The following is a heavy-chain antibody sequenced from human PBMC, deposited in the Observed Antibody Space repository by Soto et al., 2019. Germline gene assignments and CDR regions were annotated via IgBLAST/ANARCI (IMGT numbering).Heavy chain of an antibody. CDR2: ISAYDGNT. CDR3: ARDSIDFAGDY. Sequence: QVQLVQSGAEVKKPGASVKVSCTASGYTFTSYAISWVRQAPGQGLEWMGWISAYDGNTNYAQQVQGRVTMTTDTSTNTAYMELRSLKSDDTAVYYCARDSIDFAGDYWCQGTLVTVSS. CDR1: GYTFTSYA. J-gene: IGHJ4*02. V-gene: IGHV1-18*01.